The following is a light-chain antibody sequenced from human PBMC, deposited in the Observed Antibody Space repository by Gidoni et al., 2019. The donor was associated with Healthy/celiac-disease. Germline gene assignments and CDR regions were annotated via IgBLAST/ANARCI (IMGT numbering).Light chain of an antibody. V-gene: IGLV3-19*01. CDR2: GKN. CDR3: NSRDSSGNHYV. Sequence: SSQLTQDPAVSVALGQTVRITCQGDSLRRYYASWYQQKPGQAPVLVIYGKNNRPSGIPDRFSGPSSGNTASLTITGAQAEDEADYYCNSRDSSGNHYVFGTGTKVTVL. CDR1: SLRRYY. J-gene: IGLJ1*01.